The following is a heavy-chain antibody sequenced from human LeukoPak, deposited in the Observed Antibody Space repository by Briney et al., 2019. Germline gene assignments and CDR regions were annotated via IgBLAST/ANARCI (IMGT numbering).Heavy chain of an antibody. CDR2: IDPSDSYT. CDR1: GYSFTSYW. J-gene: IGHJ5*02. Sequence: PGEPLKISCKGSGYSFTSYWISWVRQMPGKGLEWMGRIDPSDSYTNYSPSFQGHVTISADKSISTTYLQWSSLKASDTAMYYCARQFSVAAAGGRLNWFDPWGQGTLVTVSS. CDR3: ARQFSVAAAGGRLNWFDP. V-gene: IGHV5-10-1*01. D-gene: IGHD6-13*01.